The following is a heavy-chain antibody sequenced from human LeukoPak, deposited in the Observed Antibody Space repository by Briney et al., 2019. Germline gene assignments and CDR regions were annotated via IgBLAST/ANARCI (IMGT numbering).Heavy chain of an antibody. CDR2: ISDSGGST. V-gene: IGHV3-23*01. Sequence: QPGGPLRLSCASSVFTFSSYAMRWVREAPGEGLEWVSSISDSGGSTYYADSVKGRFTIARVNYKNTLYLQMNSPRAEDTDVYYCAKGRWFGELLSDYWGQGTLVTVSS. D-gene: IGHD3-10*01. J-gene: IGHJ4*02. CDR3: AKGRWFGELLSDY. CDR1: VFTFSSYA.